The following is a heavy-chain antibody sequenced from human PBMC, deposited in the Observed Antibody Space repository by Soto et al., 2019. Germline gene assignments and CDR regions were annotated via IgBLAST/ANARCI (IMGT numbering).Heavy chain of an antibody. Sequence: GGSLRLSCAASGCTFTDYYRSWIRQAPGKGLEWVSYISSSGSTIYYADSVKGRFTISRDNAKNSLYLQMNSLRAEDTAVYYCARVLVFYGGFDPWGQGTLVTVSS. CDR3: ARVLVFYGGFDP. J-gene: IGHJ5*02. CDR1: GCTFTDYY. CDR2: ISSSGSTI. D-gene: IGHD2-21*02. V-gene: IGHV3-11*01.